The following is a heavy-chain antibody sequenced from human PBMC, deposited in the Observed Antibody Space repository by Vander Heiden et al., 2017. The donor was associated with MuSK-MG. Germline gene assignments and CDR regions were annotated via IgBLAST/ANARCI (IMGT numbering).Heavy chain of an antibody. D-gene: IGHD3-22*01. J-gene: IGHJ4*02. CDR1: GFNFSSYA. CDR2: ISYDGSNK. V-gene: IGHV3-30-3*01. Sequence: QVQLVESGGDVVQPGRSLRLHCAASGFNFSSYAMHWVRHAPGKGLEWVAVISYDGSNKYYADSVKGRFTISRDNSKNTLYLQMNSLRAEDTAVYYCARGKYYYDSSGYYDPDYWGQGTLVTVSS. CDR3: ARGKYYYDSSGYYDPDY.